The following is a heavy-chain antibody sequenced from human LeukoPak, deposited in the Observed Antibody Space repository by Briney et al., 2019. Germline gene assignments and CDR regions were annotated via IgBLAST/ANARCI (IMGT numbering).Heavy chain of an antibody. Sequence: SETLSITCAVYGGSFSGYYWSWIRQPPGKGLEWIGEINHSGSTNYNPSLKSRVTISVDTSKNQFSLKLSSVTAADTAVYYCARGPYSNGFDYWGQGTLVTVSS. V-gene: IGHV4-34*01. J-gene: IGHJ4*02. CDR1: GGSFSGYY. CDR2: INHSGST. D-gene: IGHD4-11*01. CDR3: ARGPYSNGFDY.